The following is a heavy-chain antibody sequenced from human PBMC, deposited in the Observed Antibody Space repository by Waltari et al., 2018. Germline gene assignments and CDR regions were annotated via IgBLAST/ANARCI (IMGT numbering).Heavy chain of an antibody. CDR3: ARGWIGTTSLGHDGMDV. V-gene: IGHV3-53*01. CDR2: IYTGGYT. J-gene: IGHJ6*02. Sequence: EVQLVESGGGLIQPGGSLRLSCAVSGFTVSTNYMSWVRQAPGKGREWVSVIYTGGYTYYADSVKGRFSIVRDNSKNTLYLQMNSLRVEDTAIYYCARGWIGTTSLGHDGMDVWGQGTTVTVSS. D-gene: IGHD4-17*01. CDR1: GFTVSTNY.